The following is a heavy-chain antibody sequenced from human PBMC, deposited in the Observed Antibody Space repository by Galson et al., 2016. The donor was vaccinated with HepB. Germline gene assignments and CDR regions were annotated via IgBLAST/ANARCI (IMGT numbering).Heavy chain of an antibody. Sequence: SLRLSCAASGITFSPYAMTWVRQAPGKGLEWVSIISAGGGSTKYVESVKGRFTISRDDSKNTLYLQMDSLTADDTAVYYCARVLTQSHYYGMDVWGQGTTVTVSS. CDR1: GITFSPYA. CDR2: ISAGGGST. V-gene: IGHV3-23*01. D-gene: IGHD3-9*01. J-gene: IGHJ6*02. CDR3: ARVLTQSHYYGMDV.